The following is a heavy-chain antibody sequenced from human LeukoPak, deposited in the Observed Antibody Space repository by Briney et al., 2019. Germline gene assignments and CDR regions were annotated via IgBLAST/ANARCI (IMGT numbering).Heavy chain of an antibody. D-gene: IGHD2-2*01. CDR1: GGSISSYY. J-gene: IGHJ4*02. V-gene: IGHV4-59*01. Sequence: SETLSLTCTVSGGSISSYYWTWIRQPPGKGLEWIGYIYYSGSTKYNPSLKSRATISVDTSKNQFSLKLSSVTAADTAVYYCASGPYCSSTSCYGWYVDYWGQGTLVTVSS. CDR2: IYYSGST. CDR3: ASGPYCSSTSCYGWYVDY.